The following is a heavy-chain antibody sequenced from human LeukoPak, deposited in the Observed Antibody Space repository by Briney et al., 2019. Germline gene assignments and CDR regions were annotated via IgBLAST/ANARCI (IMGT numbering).Heavy chain of an antibody. CDR1: GFTFSSYG. Sequence: GGSLRLSCAASGFTFSSYGIHWVRQAPGKGLEWVAFIRYDGSNKYYADSVKGRFTISRDNSKNMLYLQMNSLRAEDTAVYYCAKGPSNYYDGSGYYYNWFDPWGQGTLVTVSS. CDR2: IRYDGSNK. CDR3: AKGPSNYYDGSGYYYNWFDP. J-gene: IGHJ5*02. V-gene: IGHV3-30*02. D-gene: IGHD3-22*01.